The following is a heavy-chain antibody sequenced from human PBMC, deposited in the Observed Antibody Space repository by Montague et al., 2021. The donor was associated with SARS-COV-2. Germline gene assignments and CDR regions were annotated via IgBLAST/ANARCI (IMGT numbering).Heavy chain of an antibody. V-gene: IGHV4-34*01. D-gene: IGHD3-10*01. CDR1: GGSFSGYY. J-gene: IGHJ4*02. CDR3: ARGTEYGSGIYSHYYYDH. CDR2: INHSGST. Sequence: SETLSLTCAVYGGSFSGYYWSWIRQPPGKGLEWIGEINHSGSTNNNPSLKSRVTISVDTPKNQFSLKLSSVTAADTAVYYCARGTEYGSGIYSHYYYDHWGQGTLVTVSS.